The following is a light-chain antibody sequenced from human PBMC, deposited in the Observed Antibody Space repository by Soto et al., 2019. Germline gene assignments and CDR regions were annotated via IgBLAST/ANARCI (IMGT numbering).Light chain of an antibody. CDR2: EAT. V-gene: IGLV2-23*01. J-gene: IGLJ2*01. CDR3: SSYAGTLGI. CDR1: SRDVGNYNL. Sequence: QSVLTQSASMSGSPGQSITISCTGISRDVGNYNLVSWYQQHPGEAPRLIIYEATRRPSGVSDRFSASLSGNTASLTISGLQTEDEATYHSSSYAGTLGIFGGGTKLTVL.